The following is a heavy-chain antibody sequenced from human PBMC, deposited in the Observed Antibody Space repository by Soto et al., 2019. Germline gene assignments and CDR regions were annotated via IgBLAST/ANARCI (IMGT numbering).Heavy chain of an antibody. CDR2: IYYSGST. CDR3: ARVAFAGGYFDY. Sequence: QVQLQESGPGLVKPSETLSLTCTVSGGSISSYYWSWIRQPPGKGLEWIGYIYYSGSTNYNPSLKSRVTISGDTSKNQFSVKLSSVTAADTAVYYCARVAFAGGYFDYWGQGTLVTVSS. CDR1: GGSISSYY. V-gene: IGHV4-59*01. D-gene: IGHD3-16*01. J-gene: IGHJ4*02.